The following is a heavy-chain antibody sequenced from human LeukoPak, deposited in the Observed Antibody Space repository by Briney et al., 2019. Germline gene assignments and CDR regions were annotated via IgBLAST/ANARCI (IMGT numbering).Heavy chain of an antibody. V-gene: IGHV4-4*07. Sequence: SETLSLTCNVSGASMSSNYWTWIRQPAGRGLEWIGRVSASGNTRYNPPLESRVTMSVDTSKNQFSLSLTSVTAADTGVYFCATGLAGNYDFNCFDPWGQGTLVTVSS. D-gene: IGHD1-7*01. CDR1: GASMSSNY. CDR3: ATGLAGNYDFNCFDP. J-gene: IGHJ5*02. CDR2: VSASGNT.